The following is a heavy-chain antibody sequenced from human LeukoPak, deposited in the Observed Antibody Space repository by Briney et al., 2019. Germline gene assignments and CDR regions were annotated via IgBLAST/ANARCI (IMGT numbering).Heavy chain of an antibody. Sequence: GGSLRLSCAASGFTFSSYWMSWVRQAPGKGLEWVANIKQDGSEKYYVDSVKGRFTISRDNAKNSLYLQMNSLRAEVTAVYYCASLTVEGAFDIWGQGTMVTVSS. D-gene: IGHD1-14*01. CDR1: GFTFSSYW. V-gene: IGHV3-7*01. CDR3: ASLTVEGAFDI. J-gene: IGHJ3*02. CDR2: IKQDGSEK.